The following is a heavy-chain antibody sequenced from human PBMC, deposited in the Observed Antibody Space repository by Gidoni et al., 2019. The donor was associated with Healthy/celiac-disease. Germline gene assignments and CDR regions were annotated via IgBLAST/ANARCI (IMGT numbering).Heavy chain of an antibody. CDR3: TRVAGTYYYYGMDV. D-gene: IGHD6-19*01. CDR1: GFTFGDYA. V-gene: IGHV3-49*03. J-gene: IGHJ6*02. CDR2: IRSKAYGGTT. Sequence: EVQLVESGGGLVQPGRSLRLSCTASGFTFGDYAMSWFRQASGKGLEWVGFIRSKAYGGTTEYAASVKGRFTISRDDSKSIAYLQMNSLKTEDTAVYYCTRVAGTYYYYGMDVWGQGTTVTVSS.